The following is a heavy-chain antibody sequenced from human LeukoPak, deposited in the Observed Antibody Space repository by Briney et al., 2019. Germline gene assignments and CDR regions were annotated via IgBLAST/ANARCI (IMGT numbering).Heavy chain of an antibody. CDR2: ISYDGSNK. V-gene: IGHV3-30*04. J-gene: IGHJ4*02. Sequence: GGSLRLSCAASGFTFSSYAMHWVRQAPGKGLEWVAVISYDGSNKYYADSVKGRFTISRDNSKNTLYLQMNSLRAEDTAVYYCVRDHSAGRFDYWGQGTLVTVSS. CDR3: VRDHSAGRFDY. CDR1: GFTFSSYA. D-gene: IGHD6-13*01.